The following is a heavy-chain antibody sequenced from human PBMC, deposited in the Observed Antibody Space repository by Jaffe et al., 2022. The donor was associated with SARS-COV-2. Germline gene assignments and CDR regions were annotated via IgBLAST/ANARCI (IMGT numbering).Heavy chain of an antibody. Sequence: EVQLVESGGGLVQPGRSLRLSCAASGFTFDDYAMHWVRQAPGKGLEWVSGISWNSGSIGYADSVKGRFTISRDNAKNSLYLQMNSLRAEDTALYYCAKDRSRIAAAGTDSDWYFDLWGRGTLVTVSS. CDR3: AKDRSRIAAAGTDSDWYFDL. CDR1: GFTFDDYA. J-gene: IGHJ2*01. V-gene: IGHV3-9*01. D-gene: IGHD6-13*01. CDR2: ISWNSGSI.